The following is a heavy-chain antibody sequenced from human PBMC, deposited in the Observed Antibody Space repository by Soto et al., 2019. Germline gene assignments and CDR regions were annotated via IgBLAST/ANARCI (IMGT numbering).Heavy chain of an antibody. CDR3: ARDPNDSSAYYHHYYYGMDV. V-gene: IGHV1-3*01. J-gene: IGHJ6*02. Sequence: QIPLMQSGAEVKKPGASVKVSCKACGYTFTSYGTHWVRQAPGQRLEWTGWINAGNGNTKYSEKFQGRVTITRDTSASTAYLELSSLRSEDTAVYYCARDPNDSSAYYHHYYYGMDVWGQGTTVTVSS. CDR1: GYTFTSYG. CDR2: INAGNGNT. D-gene: IGHD3-22*01.